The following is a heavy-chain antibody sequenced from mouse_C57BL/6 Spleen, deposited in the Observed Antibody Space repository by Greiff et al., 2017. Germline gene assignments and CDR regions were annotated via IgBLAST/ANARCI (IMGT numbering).Heavy chain of an antibody. CDR2: IYPGNGDT. V-gene: IGHV1-12*01. D-gene: IGHD2-3*01. CDR3: AREDGPYAMDY. Sequence: QVQLQQSGAELVRPGASVKMSCKASGYTFTSYTMHWVKQTPRQGLEWIGAIYPGNGDTSYNQKFKGKATLTVDKSSSTAYMQLSSLTSEDSAVYFCAREDGPYAMDYWGQGTSVTVSS. CDR1: GYTFTSYT. J-gene: IGHJ4*01.